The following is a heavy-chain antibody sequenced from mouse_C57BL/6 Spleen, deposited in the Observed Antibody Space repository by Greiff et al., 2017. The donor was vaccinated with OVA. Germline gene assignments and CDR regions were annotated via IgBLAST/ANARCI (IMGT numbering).Heavy chain of an antibody. CDR2: IDPENGDT. CDR3: TTGVKVDY. CDR1: GFNIKDDY. J-gene: IGHJ4*01. Sequence: VQLQQSGAELVRPGASVKLSCTASGFNIKDDYMHWVKQRPEQGLEWIGWIDPENGDTEYASKFQGQATITADTSSNTAYLQLSSLTSEDTAVYYCTTGVKVDYWGQGTSVTVSS. V-gene: IGHV14-4*01. D-gene: IGHD1-3*01.